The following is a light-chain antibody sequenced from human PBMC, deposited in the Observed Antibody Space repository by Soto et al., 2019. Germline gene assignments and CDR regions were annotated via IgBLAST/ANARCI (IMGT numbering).Light chain of an antibody. CDR2: KAS. CDR3: QHYNSYSEA. J-gene: IGKJ1*01. V-gene: IGKV1-5*03. Sequence: DIQMTQSTSTLSASVGDRVTITCRASHYISSYLNWYQQKPGKAPKLLIYKASTLKSGVPSRFSGSGSGTEFTLTISSLQPDDFATYYCQHYNSYSEAFGQRTNV. CDR1: HYISSY.